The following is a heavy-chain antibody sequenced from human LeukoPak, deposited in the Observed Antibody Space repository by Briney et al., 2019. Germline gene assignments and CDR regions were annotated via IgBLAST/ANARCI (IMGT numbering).Heavy chain of an antibody. CDR2: ISWNSGSI. CDR1: GFTFDDYA. D-gene: IGHD3-22*01. CDR3: AKDSGAYYDSSGYFGY. V-gene: IGHV3-9*01. J-gene: IGHJ4*02. Sequence: GGSLRLPCAASGFTFDDYAMHWVRQAPGKGLEWVSGISWNSGSIGYADSVKGRFTISRDNAKNSLYLQMNSLRAEDTALYYCAKDSGAYYDSSGYFGYWGQGTLVTVSS.